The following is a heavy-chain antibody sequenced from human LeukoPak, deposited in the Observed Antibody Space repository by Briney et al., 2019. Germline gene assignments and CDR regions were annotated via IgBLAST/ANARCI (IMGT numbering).Heavy chain of an antibody. V-gene: IGHV3-48*03. Sequence: PGGSLRLSCAASGFTFSSYEMNWVRQAPGKGLEWVSYISSSGSTIYYADSVKGRFTISRDNAKNSLYLQMNSLGAEDTAVYYCARVDDSSGYYSYFDYWGQGTLVTVSS. CDR1: GFTFSSYE. D-gene: IGHD3-22*01. J-gene: IGHJ4*02. CDR2: ISSSGSTI. CDR3: ARVDDSSGYYSYFDY.